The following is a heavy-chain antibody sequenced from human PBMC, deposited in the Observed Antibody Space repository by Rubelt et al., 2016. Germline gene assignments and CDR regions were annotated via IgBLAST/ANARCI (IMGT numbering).Heavy chain of an antibody. CDR3: ARSLYGGNSYSSSGDF. D-gene: IGHD4-23*01. CDR2: IRSKAYGGTT. CDR1: GFTFSTYA. Sequence: GSGGGLVQPGGSLRLSCAASGFTFSTYAMSWVRQAPGKGLEWVGFIRSKAYGGTTEYAASVKGRFTISRDDSKSIAYLQMNSLRGEDTAVYYCARSLYGGNSYSSSGDFWGQGTLVTVSS. J-gene: IGHJ4*02. V-gene: IGHV3-49*04.